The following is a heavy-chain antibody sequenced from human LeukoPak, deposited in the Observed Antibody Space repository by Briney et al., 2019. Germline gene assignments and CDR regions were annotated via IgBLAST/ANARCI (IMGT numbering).Heavy chain of an antibody. CDR2: IYYSGST. Sequence: SETLSLTCTVSGGSISSYYWSWIRQPPGKGLEWIGYIYYSGSTNYNPSLKSRVTISVDTSKNQFSLKLSSVTAADTAVYYCARTPLGSDYWGQGTLVTVSS. D-gene: IGHD2-15*01. CDR1: GGSISSYY. V-gene: IGHV4-59*08. CDR3: ARTPLGSDY. J-gene: IGHJ4*02.